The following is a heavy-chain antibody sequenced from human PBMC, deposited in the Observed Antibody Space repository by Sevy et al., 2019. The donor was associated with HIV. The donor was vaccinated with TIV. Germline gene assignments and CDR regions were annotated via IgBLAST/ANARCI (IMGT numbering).Heavy chain of an antibody. CDR3: ARDSNDYGDYRLSYYFDY. CDR1: GFTFSSYG. D-gene: IGHD4-17*01. V-gene: IGHV3-33*01. J-gene: IGHJ4*02. Sequence: GESLKISCAASGFTFSSYGMHWVRQAPGKGLEWVAVIYYDGNNKYYADSVKGRFTISRDNSKNTLSLQMNSLRAEGTAVYYYARDSNDYGDYRLSYYFDYWGQGTLVTVSS. CDR2: IYYDGNNK.